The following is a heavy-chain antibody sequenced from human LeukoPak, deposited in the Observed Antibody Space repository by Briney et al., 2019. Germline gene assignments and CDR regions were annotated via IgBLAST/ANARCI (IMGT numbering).Heavy chain of an antibody. CDR3: ARHQTSWVQLERRTENWFDP. D-gene: IGHD1-1*01. CDR1: GGSFSGYY. V-gene: IGHV4-39*01. J-gene: IGHJ5*02. CDR2: IYYGGST. Sequence: SETLSLTCAVYGGSFSGYYWGWIRQPPGKGLEWIGTIYYGGSTYYNPSLKSRVTIFVDTSKNRFSLKLNSVTAADTAVYYCARHQTSWVQLERRTENWFDPWGQGTLVTVSS.